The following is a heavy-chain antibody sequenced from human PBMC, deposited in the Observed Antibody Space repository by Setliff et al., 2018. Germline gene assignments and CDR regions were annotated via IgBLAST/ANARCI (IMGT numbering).Heavy chain of an antibody. D-gene: IGHD3-10*01. CDR3: ATDGPVLNGDYIS. V-gene: IGHV4-61*02. CDR2: IYTDGST. Sequence: PSETLSLTCTVSGDSISRAKYYWSWIRQSAGKGLECLGRIYTDGSTKYNPSLNSRVTLLIDTAKNQISLRLSSVTAADTAVYYCATDGPVLNGDYISWGQGTLVTVSS. CDR1: GDSISRAKYY. J-gene: IGHJ5*02.